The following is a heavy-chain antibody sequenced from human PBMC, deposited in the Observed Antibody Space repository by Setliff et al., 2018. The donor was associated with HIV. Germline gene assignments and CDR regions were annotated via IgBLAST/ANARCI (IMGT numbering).Heavy chain of an antibody. CDR1: GESFSGYD. V-gene: IGHV4-34*01. D-gene: IGHD6-19*01. Sequence: LSLTCAVYGESFSGYDWTWIRQPPGEGQEWTGEINHSGRTNYSPSLKSRVTISVDTSKNQFSLRLNSVTAADTAVYYCARGKWLVRSFLFDYWGQGSLVTVSS. CDR3: ARGKWLVRSFLFDY. CDR2: INHSGRT. J-gene: IGHJ4*02.